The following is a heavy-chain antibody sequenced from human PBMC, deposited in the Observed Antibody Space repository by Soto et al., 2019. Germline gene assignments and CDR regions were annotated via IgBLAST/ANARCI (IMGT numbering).Heavy chain of an antibody. CDR1: GFTFSNYA. CDR3: ARDLGNNFGSFAY. V-gene: IGHV3-30-3*01. Sequence: GGSLRLSCVASGFTFSNYAMNWVRQAPGKGLEWVAVISYDGSNKYYADSVKGRITISRDNSRNTLYLHMNNLRAEDTAMYYCARDLGNNFGSFAYWGQGTLVTVS. D-gene: IGHD1-1*01. CDR2: ISYDGSNK. J-gene: IGHJ4*02.